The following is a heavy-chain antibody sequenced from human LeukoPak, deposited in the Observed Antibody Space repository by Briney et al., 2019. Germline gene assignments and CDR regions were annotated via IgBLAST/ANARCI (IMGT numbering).Heavy chain of an antibody. CDR2: IYYSGST. Sequence: PSQTLSLTCTVSGGSISSGGYYWSWIRQHPGKGLEWIGYIYYSGSTYYNPSLKSRVTISVDTSKNQFSLKLSSVTAADTAVYYCARDLWFGEPIIGYYYGMDVWGQGTTVTVSS. J-gene: IGHJ6*02. CDR1: GGSISSGGYY. CDR3: ARDLWFGEPIIGYYYGMDV. V-gene: IGHV4-31*03. D-gene: IGHD3-10*01.